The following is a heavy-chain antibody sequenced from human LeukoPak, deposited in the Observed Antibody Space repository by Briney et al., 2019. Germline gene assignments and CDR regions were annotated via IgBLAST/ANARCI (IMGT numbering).Heavy chain of an antibody. J-gene: IGHJ6*02. CDR3: ARILEQWLVRDYYGMDV. V-gene: IGHV3-48*03. CDR2: ISSSGSTI. Sequence: GGSLRLSCAASGFTFSSYGMNWVRQAPGKGLEWVSYISSSGSTIYYADSVKGRFTISRDNAKNSLYLQMNSLRAEDTAVYYCARILEQWLVRDYYGMDVWGQGTTVTVSS. CDR1: GFTFSSYG. D-gene: IGHD6-19*01.